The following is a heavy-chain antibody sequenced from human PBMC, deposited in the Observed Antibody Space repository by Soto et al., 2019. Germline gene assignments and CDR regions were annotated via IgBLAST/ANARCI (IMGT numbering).Heavy chain of an antibody. CDR1: GFTFSSYS. J-gene: IGHJ5*02. CDR2: ISSSSSTI. D-gene: IGHD1-26*01. V-gene: IGHV3-48*01. Sequence: EVQLVESGGGLVQPGGSLRLSCAASGFTFSSYSMNWVRQAPGKGLEWVSYISSSSSTIYYADSVKGRFTISRDNAKNALYLQMNSLRAEDTAVYYCARDHHLGRFYWFDPWGQGTLVTVSS. CDR3: ARDHHLGRFYWFDP.